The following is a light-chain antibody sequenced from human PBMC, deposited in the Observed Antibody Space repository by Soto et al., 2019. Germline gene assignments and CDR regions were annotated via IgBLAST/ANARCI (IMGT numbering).Light chain of an antibody. J-gene: IGKJ2*01. Sequence: EIVMTQSPATLSVSPGERVTLSCRASQSVSSALVWYQQKPGQAPRLLIYAASTRATGIPGRFSGSGSGTEFTLAISSLQSEDFAVYYCQQYIKWPPTFTFGQGTKLEIK. CDR3: QQYIKWPPTFT. CDR2: AAS. CDR1: QSVSSA. V-gene: IGKV3-15*01.